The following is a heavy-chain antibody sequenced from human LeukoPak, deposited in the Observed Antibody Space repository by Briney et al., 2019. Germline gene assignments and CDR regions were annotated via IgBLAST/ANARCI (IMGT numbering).Heavy chain of an antibody. CDR3: VKDRDGGNFYFDY. Sequence: GGCLRLSCAPSGFMFRSFGMHWVRQAPGKGLDWVSFIRSDGGATDYAASVKGRLTVSRDNSKSTLYLQMNDLRVEDTAVYYCVKDRDGGNFYFDYWGQGVLVTVSS. V-gene: IGHV3-30*02. D-gene: IGHD5-24*01. CDR2: IRSDGGAT. CDR1: GFMFRSFG. J-gene: IGHJ4*02.